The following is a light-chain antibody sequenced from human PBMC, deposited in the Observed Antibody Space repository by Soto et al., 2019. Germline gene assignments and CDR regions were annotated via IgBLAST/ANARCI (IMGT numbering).Light chain of an antibody. V-gene: IGLV2-14*01. J-gene: IGLJ1*01. CDR1: SSDVGAYNS. CDR3: SSYTSSSTLV. Sequence: SVLTQPASVSGSPGQSSTISCTGTSSDVGAYNSVAWYQHNPGKAPKLMIQDVRNRPSGVSSCFSGSKSANTASLSISGLQADDEADYYCSSYTSSSTLVFGTGTKVTVL. CDR2: DVR.